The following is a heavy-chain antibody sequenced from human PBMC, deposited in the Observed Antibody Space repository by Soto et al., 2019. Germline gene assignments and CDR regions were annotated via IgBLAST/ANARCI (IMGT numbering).Heavy chain of an antibody. CDR2: ISAYNGDK. CDR1: GYMFTTYG. J-gene: IGHJ4*02. V-gene: IGHV1-18*04. Sequence: QVQLVQSGGEVKKPGASVEVSCKTSGYMFTTYGMSWVRQAPGQGLEWMAWISAYNGDKKYAQKFQGRVTMTIDTSTSTVYMELRSLTSDDTATSYCARTGGGMAARPLEYWGQGTLVTVSS. CDR3: ARTGGGMAARPLEY. D-gene: IGHD6-6*01.